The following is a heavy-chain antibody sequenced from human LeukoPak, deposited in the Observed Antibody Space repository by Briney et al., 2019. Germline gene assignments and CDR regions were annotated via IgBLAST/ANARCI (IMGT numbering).Heavy chain of an antibody. CDR1: GGTLNTFV. Sequence: SVKVSCKASGGTLNTFVIAWVRQAPGQGLEWMGRIIPILGIANYAQKFQGRVTITADKSTSTAYMELSSLRSEDTAVYYCARSRGIAVAAPDYWGQGTLVTVSS. J-gene: IGHJ4*02. V-gene: IGHV1-69*04. CDR3: ARSRGIAVAAPDY. CDR2: IIPILGIA. D-gene: IGHD6-19*01.